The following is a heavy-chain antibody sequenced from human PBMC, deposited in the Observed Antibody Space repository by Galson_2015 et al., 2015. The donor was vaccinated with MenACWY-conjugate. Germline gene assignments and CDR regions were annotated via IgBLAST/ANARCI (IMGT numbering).Heavy chain of an antibody. CDR2: INSDGSST. Sequence: SLRLSCAASGFTFSSYWMHWVRQAPGKGLVWVSRINSDGSSTSYADSVKGRFTISRDNAKNSLYLQMNSLRAEDTAIYYCARGDYYYYAMDVWGQGTTVTVSS. CDR1: GFTFSSYW. CDR3: ARGDYYYYAMDV. J-gene: IGHJ6*02. V-gene: IGHV3-74*01.